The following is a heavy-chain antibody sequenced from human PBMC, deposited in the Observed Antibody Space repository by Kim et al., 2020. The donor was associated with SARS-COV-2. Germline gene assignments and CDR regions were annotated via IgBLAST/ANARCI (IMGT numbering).Heavy chain of an antibody. J-gene: IGHJ4*02. CDR2: ISYDGSNT. Sequence: GGSLRLSCAASGFTFSSYGMHWVRQAPGKGLEWVAVISYDGSNTYYVDSVKGRFTISRDNSKNTMYLQMNSLRAEDTAVYYCAKQLGCGYNIMYDFDYWGQGTLVTVSS. V-gene: IGHV3-30*18. CDR1: GFTFSSYG. CDR3: AKQLGCGYNIMYDFDY. D-gene: IGHD1-1*01.